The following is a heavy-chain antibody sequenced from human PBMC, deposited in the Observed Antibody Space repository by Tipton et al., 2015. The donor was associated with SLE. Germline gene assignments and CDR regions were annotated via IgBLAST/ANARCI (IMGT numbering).Heavy chain of an antibody. J-gene: IGHJ3*02. CDR1: GYTFTSYG. V-gene: IGHV1-69*04. Sequence: QSGAEVKKPGASVKVSCKASGYTFTSYGISWVRQAPGQGLEWMGRIIPILGIANYAQKFQGRVTITADKSTSTAYMELSSLRSEDTAVYYCARDRGYGRAFDIWGQGTMVTVSS. CDR2: IIPILGIA. D-gene: IGHD3-10*01. CDR3: ARDRGYGRAFDI.